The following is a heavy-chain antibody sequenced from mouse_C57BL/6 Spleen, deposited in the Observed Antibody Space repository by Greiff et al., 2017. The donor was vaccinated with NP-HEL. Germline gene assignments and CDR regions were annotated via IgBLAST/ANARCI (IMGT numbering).Heavy chain of an antibody. Sequence: VQLKESGAELVKPGASVKLSCTASGFNIKDYYMHWVKQRTEQGLEWIGRIDPEDGETKYAPKFQGKATITADPSSHTAYLQLSSLTSEDTAVYYCARTQYYGSSYDYWYFDVWGTGTTVTVSS. CDR3: ARTQYYGSSYDYWYFDV. CDR1: GFNIKDYY. CDR2: IDPEDGET. J-gene: IGHJ1*03. V-gene: IGHV14-2*01. D-gene: IGHD1-1*01.